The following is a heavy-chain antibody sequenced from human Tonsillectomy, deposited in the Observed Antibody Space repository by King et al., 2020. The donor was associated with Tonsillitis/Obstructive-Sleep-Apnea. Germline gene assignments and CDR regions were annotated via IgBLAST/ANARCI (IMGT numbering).Heavy chain of an antibody. Sequence: VQLVESGGGLVQSGGSLRLSCAASGFTFSSYWMSWVRQAPGKGLEWVANIKQDGSEKYYVDYVKGRFTISRDNAKNSLYLQMNSLRAEDTAVYYCARKRSGCFFDYWGQGILVTVSS. CDR1: GFTFSSYW. J-gene: IGHJ4*02. CDR2: IKQDGSEK. D-gene: IGHD3-3*01. CDR3: ARKRSGCFFDY. V-gene: IGHV3-7*01.